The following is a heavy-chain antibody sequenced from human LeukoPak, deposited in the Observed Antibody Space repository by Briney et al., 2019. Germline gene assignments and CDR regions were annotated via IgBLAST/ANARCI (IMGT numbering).Heavy chain of an antibody. CDR2: ISGSGGST. D-gene: IGHD3-22*01. CDR3: AKDLSYYDSSGYSD. CDR1: GFTFSNYW. J-gene: IGHJ4*02. Sequence: GGSLRLSCAASGFTFSNYWMHWVRQAPGKGLEWVSAISGSGGSTYYADSVKGRFTISRDNSKNTLYLQMNSLRAEDTAVYYCAKDLSYYDSSGYSDWGQGTLVTVSS. V-gene: IGHV3-23*01.